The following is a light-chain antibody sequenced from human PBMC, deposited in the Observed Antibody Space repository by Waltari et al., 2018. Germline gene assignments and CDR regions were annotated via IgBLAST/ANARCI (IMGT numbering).Light chain of an antibody. V-gene: IGLV8-61*01. CDR1: SGSFSSTSY. CDR3: LVYMGSGIWV. Sequence: QTVVTQEPSLSVSPGGTVTLTCALSSGSFSSTSYVSWYQQSPGQTPRTLVYRTNYRSNGVPDRCSGSMLGSEAALTITGAQADDESHYYCLVYMGSGIWVFGGGTKLTV. J-gene: IGLJ3*02. CDR2: RTN.